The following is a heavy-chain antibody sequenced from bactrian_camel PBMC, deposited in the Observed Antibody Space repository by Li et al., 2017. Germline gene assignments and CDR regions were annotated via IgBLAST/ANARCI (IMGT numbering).Heavy chain of an antibody. J-gene: IGHJ6*01. CDR2: INSGGDRT. Sequence: HLVDSRLHLLQPGESLKLSCAASEFTFSTYDMSWVRQAPGKGLEWVSGINSGGDRTYYADSVRGRFTISRDNTKNMVYLQINSLKSEDTALYYCGKEGAIEGRTAGGLGYWGQGTQVTV. CDR1: EFTFSTYD. V-gene: IGHV3S40*01. CDR3: GKEGAIEGRTAGGLGY.